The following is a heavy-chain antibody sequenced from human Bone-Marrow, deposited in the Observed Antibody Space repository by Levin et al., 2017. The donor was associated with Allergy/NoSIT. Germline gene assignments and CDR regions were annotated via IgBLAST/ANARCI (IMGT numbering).Heavy chain of an antibody. D-gene: IGHD4-23*01. CDR3: ARDGGFHGNHDY. J-gene: IGHJ4*02. V-gene: IGHV3-48*02. CDR1: GFTFSTYA. CDR2: ISFSGSTI. Sequence: GESLKISCAASGFTFSTYAMDWVRQAPGKGLEWISYISFSGSTIYYADSVKGRFTISRDNAKNSLYLQMNSLRDDDTAVYYCARDGGFHGNHDYWGQGTLVTVSS.